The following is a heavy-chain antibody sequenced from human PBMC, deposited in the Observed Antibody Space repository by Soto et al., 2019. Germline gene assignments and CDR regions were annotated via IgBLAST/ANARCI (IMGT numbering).Heavy chain of an antibody. CDR3: TRAGASDWNYVSTSS. V-gene: IGHV1-18*04. Sequence: QLVQSGAEVKKPGASVKVSCKASGYTFTTSGFNWVRQAPGQGLEWMGWISAKSGNTNYAQKLQGRVTMTTDTSTSTVYMALKSLTSDHTAIYYCTRAGASDWNYVSTSSWGQGTLVTVSS. CDR1: GYTFTTSG. D-gene: IGHD1-7*01. J-gene: IGHJ4*02. CDR2: ISAKSGNT.